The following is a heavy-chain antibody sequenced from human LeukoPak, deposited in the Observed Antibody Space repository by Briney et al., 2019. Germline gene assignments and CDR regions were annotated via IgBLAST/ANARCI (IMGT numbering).Heavy chain of an antibody. CDR3: AREGCSSTSCYAFDI. J-gene: IGHJ3*02. D-gene: IGHD2-2*01. V-gene: IGHV3-7*03. CDR2: IKQDGSEK. Sequence: GGSLRLSCAASGFTFSSYWMSWVRQAPGKGLEWVANIKQDGSEKYYVDSVKGRFTISRDNSKNTLYLQMNSLRAEDTAVYYCAREGCSSTSCYAFDIWGQGTMVTVSS. CDR1: GFTFSSYW.